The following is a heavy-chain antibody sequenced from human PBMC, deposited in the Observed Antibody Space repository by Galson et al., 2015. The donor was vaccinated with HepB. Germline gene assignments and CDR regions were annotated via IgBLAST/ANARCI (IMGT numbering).Heavy chain of an antibody. J-gene: IGHJ2*01. Sequence: SLRLSCAASGFIFHYFPMHGVRQPPGKRLELLAVMSHTGRYIAYADVGRGRITISSDNSKNALYLPMNSLSVEDTARYYCVRPRCAGAGDYKNCYCARWGRGTMVTVSS. CDR2: MSHTGRYI. CDR1: GFIFHYFP. CDR3: VRPRCAGAGDYKNCYCAR. V-gene: IGHV3-30*04. D-gene: IGHD4-17*01.